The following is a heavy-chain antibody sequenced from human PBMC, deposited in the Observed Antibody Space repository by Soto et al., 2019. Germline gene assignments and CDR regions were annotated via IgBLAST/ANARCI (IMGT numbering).Heavy chain of an antibody. Sequence: QVQLVESGGGVVQPGRSLRLSCAASGFTFSSYGMHWVRQAPGKGLEWVAVIWYDGSNKYYADSVKGRFTISRDNSKNTLYLQMNSLRAEDTAVYYCARGIGSYGYSFDYWGQGTLVTVSS. V-gene: IGHV3-33*01. CDR2: IWYDGSNK. CDR1: GFTFSSYG. J-gene: IGHJ4*02. D-gene: IGHD5-18*01. CDR3: ARGIGSYGYSFDY.